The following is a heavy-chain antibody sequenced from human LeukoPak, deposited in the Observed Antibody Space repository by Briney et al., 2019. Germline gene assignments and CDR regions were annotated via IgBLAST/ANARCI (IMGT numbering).Heavy chain of an antibody. J-gene: IGHJ4*02. CDR2: IIPIFGTA. CDR1: GGTFSSYA. D-gene: IGHD3-22*01. V-gene: IGHV1-69*05. Sequence: SVKVSCKASGGTFSSYAISWVRQAPGQGLEWMGRIIPIFGTANYAQKFQGRVTITTDESTSTAYMELSSLRSEDTAVYYCASGYYHYDSSVDFDYWGQGTLVTVSS. CDR3: ASGYYHYDSSVDFDY.